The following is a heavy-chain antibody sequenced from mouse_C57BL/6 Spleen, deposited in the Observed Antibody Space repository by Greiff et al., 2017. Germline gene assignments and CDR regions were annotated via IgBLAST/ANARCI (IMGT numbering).Heavy chain of an antibody. CDR3: SRDYDGSSLYYYAMDY. CDR1: GYAFSSSW. J-gene: IGHJ4*01. Sequence: QVQLQQSGPELVKPGASVKISCKASGYAFSSSWMNWVKQRPGKGLEWIGRIYPGDGDTNYNGKFKGKATLTADKSSSTAYMQLSSLTSEDSAVYFSSRDYDGSSLYYYAMDYWGQGTSVTVSS. D-gene: IGHD1-1*01. V-gene: IGHV1-82*01. CDR2: IYPGDGDT.